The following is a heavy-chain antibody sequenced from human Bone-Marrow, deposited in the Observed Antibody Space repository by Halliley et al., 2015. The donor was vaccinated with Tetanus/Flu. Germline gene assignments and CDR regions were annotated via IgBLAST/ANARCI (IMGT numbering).Heavy chain of an antibody. CDR3: ARDLFYHGFSFDN. Sequence: SLRLSCAASGFTFSEYYMSWVRQAPGKGLEWVSYISSSGTTIYYADSVKGRFTISRDNARNSLHLEMNSLRAEDAAVYYCARDLFYHGFSFDNWGQGTLVTVSS. CDR1: GFTFSEYY. V-gene: IGHV3-11*01. CDR2: ISSSGTTI. J-gene: IGHJ4*02.